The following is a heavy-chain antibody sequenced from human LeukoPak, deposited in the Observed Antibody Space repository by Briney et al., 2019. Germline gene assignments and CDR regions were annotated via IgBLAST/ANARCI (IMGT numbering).Heavy chain of an antibody. V-gene: IGHV1-69*04. CDR1: GGTFSSYA. D-gene: IGHD1-20*01. J-gene: IGHJ6*02. CDR3: ASFQWGYNWNLNYYGMDV. CDR2: IIPILGIA. Sequence: GASVKVSCKASGGTFSSYAISWVRQAPGQGLEWMGRIIPILGIANYAQKFQGRVTITADKSTSTAYMELSSLRSEDTAVYYCASFQWGYNWNLNYYGMDVWGQGTTVTVSS.